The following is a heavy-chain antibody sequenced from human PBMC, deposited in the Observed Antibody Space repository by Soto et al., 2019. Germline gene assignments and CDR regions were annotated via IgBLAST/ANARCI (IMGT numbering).Heavy chain of an antibody. V-gene: IGHV3-23*01. CDR2: ISGSGGST. J-gene: IGHJ5*02. CDR1: GFTFSSYA. Sequence: PGGSLRLSCAASGFTFSSYAMSWVRQAPGKGLEWVSAISGSGGSTYYADSVKGRFTISRDNSKNTLYLQMNSLRAEDTAVYYCAKDDRLYGSGSYYNRWFDPWGQGTLVTVSS. CDR3: AKDDRLYGSGSYYNRWFDP. D-gene: IGHD3-10*01.